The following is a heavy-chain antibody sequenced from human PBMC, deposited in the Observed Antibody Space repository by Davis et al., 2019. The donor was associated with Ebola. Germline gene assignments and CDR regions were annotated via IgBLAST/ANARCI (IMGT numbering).Heavy chain of an antibody. Sequence: GESLKISCAASGFTFSSYSMNWVRQAPGKGLEWVSSISSSSSYIYYADSVKGRFTISRDNAKNSLYLQMNSLRAEDTAVYYCARVIVGDYGDYDYFDYWGQGTLVTVSS. D-gene: IGHD4-17*01. J-gene: IGHJ4*02. V-gene: IGHV3-21*01. CDR3: ARVIVGDYGDYDYFDY. CDR2: ISSSSSYI. CDR1: GFTFSSYS.